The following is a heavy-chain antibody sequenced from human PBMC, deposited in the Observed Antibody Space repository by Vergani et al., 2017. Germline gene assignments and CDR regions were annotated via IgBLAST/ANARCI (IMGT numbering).Heavy chain of an antibody. CDR3: ATPIKEEQPRTGDAFDI. CDR2: INPSGGST. J-gene: IGHJ3*02. Sequence: QVQLVQSGAEVKKPGASVKVSCKASGYTFTSYYMHWVRQAPGQGLEWMGIINPSGGSTSYAQKFQGRVTMTRDTSTSTVYMELSSLRSEDTALYYCATPIKEEQPRTGDAFDIWGQGTMVTVSS. CDR1: GYTFTSYY. D-gene: IGHD6-13*01. V-gene: IGHV1-46*01.